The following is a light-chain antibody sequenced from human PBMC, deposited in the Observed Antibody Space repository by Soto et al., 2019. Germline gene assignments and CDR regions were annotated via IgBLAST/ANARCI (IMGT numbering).Light chain of an antibody. CDR2: GAS. Sequence: EIVLTQSPGILSLSPGERATLSCRASQSVSNDFLAWYQQKPGQAPRLLVFGASTRATDVPDRFSGSGSGADFTLTISRLEPEDFAVYYCQQRSNWPPVTFGGGTKVEFK. J-gene: IGKJ4*01. CDR3: QQRSNWPPVT. CDR1: QSVSNDF. V-gene: IGKV3D-20*02.